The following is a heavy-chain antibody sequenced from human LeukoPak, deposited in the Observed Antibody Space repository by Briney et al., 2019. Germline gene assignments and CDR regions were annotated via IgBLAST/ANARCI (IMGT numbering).Heavy chain of an antibody. V-gene: IGHV6-1*01. J-gene: IGHJ3*02. CDR1: GDSISSKNAA. CDR2: TYYRSQWHY. D-gene: IGHD5-12*01. CDR3: ARTKGSGYVRWGAVALYSAFDI. Sequence: SQTLSLTCAISGDSISSKNAAWNWIRQSPSRGLEWLGRTYYRSQWHYDYAGSLKSRIIVNPDTSKNQFSLQLKSVIPEDTAVYYCARTKGSGYVRWGAVALYSAFDIWGQGTMVTVSS.